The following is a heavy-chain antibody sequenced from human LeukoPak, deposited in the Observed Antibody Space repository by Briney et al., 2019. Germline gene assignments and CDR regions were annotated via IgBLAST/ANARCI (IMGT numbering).Heavy chain of an antibody. J-gene: IGHJ1*01. Sequence: GGSLRLSCSASGFTFRDYPIHWVRQAPGEGLQYVSAISSAGGTTYYADSVRGRFTISRDNSKNALYLQMSSLRAEDTALYYCVKVGDSGYGEYYQHWGQGTLVTVSS. CDR2: ISSAGGTT. V-gene: IGHV3-64D*06. CDR3: VKVGDSGYGEYYQH. CDR1: GFTFRDYP. D-gene: IGHD5-12*01.